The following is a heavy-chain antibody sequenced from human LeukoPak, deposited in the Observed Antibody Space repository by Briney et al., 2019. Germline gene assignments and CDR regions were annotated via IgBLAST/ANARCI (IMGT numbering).Heavy chain of an antibody. CDR2: IDPSDSYT. Sequence: GEPLKISLKGFGYSLTSYWFSWVRTMPGKGLEVVGRIDPSDSYTNYSLSFQGHVTISADKSISTAYLQWSSLKASDTAMYYCARIEVGATGNDAFDFWGQGTMVTVCS. J-gene: IGHJ3*01. CDR1: GYSLTSYW. D-gene: IGHD1-26*01. V-gene: IGHV5-10-1*01. CDR3: ARIEVGATGNDAFDF.